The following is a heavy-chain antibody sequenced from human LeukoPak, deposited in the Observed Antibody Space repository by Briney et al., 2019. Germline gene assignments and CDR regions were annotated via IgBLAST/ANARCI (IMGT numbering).Heavy chain of an antibody. V-gene: IGHV3-33*08. CDR2: ICCNGSNT. CDR3: ARDSVDIVVVTATSDY. CDR1: GFTFSSYA. D-gene: IGHD2-21*02. J-gene: IGHJ4*02. Sequence: GGSLRLSCAASGFTFSSYAMHWVRQAPGKGLDWVSVICCNGSNTYYADSVKGRFTISRDNSKNTLYLQMNSLRAEDTAVYYFARDSVDIVVVTATSDYWGQGTLVTVSS.